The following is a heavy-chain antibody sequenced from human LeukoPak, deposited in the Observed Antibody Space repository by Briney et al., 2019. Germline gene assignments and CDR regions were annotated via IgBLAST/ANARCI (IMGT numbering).Heavy chain of an antibody. CDR1: GFTFSNFA. D-gene: IGHD3/OR15-3a*01. V-gene: IGHV3-23*01. CDR3: AKGGWTLPFDP. CDR2: IGTMGGST. Sequence: GGSLRLSCAASGFTFSNFAMSWVRQAPGQGLEWVSTIGTMGGSTTYADSVRGRFTISRDNSRNTLSLHMNSLRSEDTGVYYCAKGGWTLPFDPWGQGTLVTVSS. J-gene: IGHJ5*02.